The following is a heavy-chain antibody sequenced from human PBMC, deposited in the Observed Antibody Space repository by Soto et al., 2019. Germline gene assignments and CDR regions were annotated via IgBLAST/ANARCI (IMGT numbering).Heavy chain of an antibody. CDR2: IIPIFGTA. Sequence: SVKVSCKASGGTFSSYAISWVRQAPGQGLEWMGGIIPIFGTANYAQKFQGRVTITADESTSTAYMELSSLRSEDTAVYYCARSPYYYDSSGPRLGYFDYWGQGTLVTVSS. CDR3: ARSPYYYDSSGPRLGYFDY. CDR1: GGTFSSYA. D-gene: IGHD3-22*01. J-gene: IGHJ4*02. V-gene: IGHV1-69*13.